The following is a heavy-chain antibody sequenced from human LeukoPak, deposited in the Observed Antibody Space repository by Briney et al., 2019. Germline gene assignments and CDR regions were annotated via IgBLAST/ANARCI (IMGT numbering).Heavy chain of an antibody. D-gene: IGHD4-23*01. CDR1: GFTFSSYT. CDR2: ISYDESTQ. V-gene: IGHV3-30*04. Sequence: PGGSLRLSCAASGFTFSSYTMHWVRQAPGKGLEWVAVISYDESTQYYADSVKGRFTISRGNSKNTLYLQVNSLRAEDTAVYYCARRWFFDYWGQGTLVTVSS. J-gene: IGHJ4*02. CDR3: ARRWFFDY.